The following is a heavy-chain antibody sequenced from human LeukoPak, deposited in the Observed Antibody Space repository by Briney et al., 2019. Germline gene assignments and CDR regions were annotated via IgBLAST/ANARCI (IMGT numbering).Heavy chain of an antibody. J-gene: IGHJ4*02. D-gene: IGHD6-13*01. CDR3: AREEPSIAAAGSLYYFDY. V-gene: IGHV3-30*04. CDR2: ISYDGSNK. CDR1: GFTFSSYA. Sequence: GGSLRLSCAASGFTFSSYAMHWVRQAPGKGLEWVAVISYDGSNKYYADSVKGRFTISRDNSKNTLYLQMNSLRAEDTAVYYCAREEPSIAAAGSLYYFDYWGQGTLVTVSS.